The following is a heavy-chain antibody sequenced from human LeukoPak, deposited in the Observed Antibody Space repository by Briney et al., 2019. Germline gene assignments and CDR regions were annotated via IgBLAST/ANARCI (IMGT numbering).Heavy chain of an antibody. V-gene: IGHV3-23*03. CDR1: GFTFTSYS. D-gene: IGHD3-16*01. CDR3: TGGNPRPFDY. Sequence: GGSLRLSCAASGFTFTSYSMTWVRQAPGQGPEWVSIIYIDETIYYADSVKGRFTISRDNSKNTVYLQMSSLTVDDTATYFCTGGNPRPFDYWGQGTLVTVSS. J-gene: IGHJ4*02. CDR2: IYIDETI.